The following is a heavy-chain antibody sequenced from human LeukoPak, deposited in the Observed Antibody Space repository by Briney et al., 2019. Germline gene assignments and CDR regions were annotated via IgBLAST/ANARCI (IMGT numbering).Heavy chain of an antibody. V-gene: IGHV3-74*01. CDR2: INSDGSST. D-gene: IGHD2-15*01. Sequence: GGSLRLSCAASGFTFSSYWMHWVRHAPGKGLVWVSRINSDGSSTSYADSVKGRFTISRDNAKNTLYLQMNSLRAEDTAVYYCASEYCSGGSCYSTLFGYWGQGTPVTVSS. J-gene: IGHJ4*02. CDR1: GFTFSSYW. CDR3: ASEYCSGGSCYSTLFGY.